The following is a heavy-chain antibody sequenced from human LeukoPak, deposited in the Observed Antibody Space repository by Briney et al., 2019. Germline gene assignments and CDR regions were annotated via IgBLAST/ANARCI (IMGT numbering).Heavy chain of an antibody. CDR2: FDPEDGET. J-gene: IGHJ4*02. D-gene: IGHD6-13*01. CDR3: ATGDSSGWWFDY. CDR1: GYTLTELS. V-gene: IGHV1-24*01. Sequence: ASVKVSCKVSGYTLTELSMHWVRQAPGKGLEWMGGFDPEDGETIYAQKFQGRVTMTEDTSTDTAYMELSSLGSEDTAVYYCATGDSSGWWFDYWGQGTLVAVSS.